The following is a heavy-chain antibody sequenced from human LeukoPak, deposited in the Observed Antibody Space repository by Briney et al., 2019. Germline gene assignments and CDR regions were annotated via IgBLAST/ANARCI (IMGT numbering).Heavy chain of an antibody. Sequence: GGSLRLSCAASGFTFSGYDMHWVRQATGKGLEWVSAIGTAGDTYYPGSVKGRFTISRENAKNSLYLQMNSLRAGDTAVYYCARVGYSYGYDYWGQGTLVTVSS. CDR1: GFTFSGYD. V-gene: IGHV3-13*01. J-gene: IGHJ4*02. CDR3: ARVGYSYGYDY. CDR2: IGTAGDT. D-gene: IGHD5-18*01.